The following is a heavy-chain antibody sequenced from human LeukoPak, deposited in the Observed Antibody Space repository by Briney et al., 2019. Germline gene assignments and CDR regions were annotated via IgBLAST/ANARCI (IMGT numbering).Heavy chain of an antibody. D-gene: IGHD3-22*01. CDR2: MNPNSGDT. Sequence: ASVKVSCKASGYTFTTYDITWVRQATGQGLEWMGWMNPNSGDTAYAQKFQGRVAMTRDTSISTAYMELSSLTSEDTAVYYCARDHGYYDSSGYFDYWGQGTLVTVSS. CDR3: ARDHGYYDSSGYFDY. V-gene: IGHV1-8*01. J-gene: IGHJ4*02. CDR1: GYTFTTYD.